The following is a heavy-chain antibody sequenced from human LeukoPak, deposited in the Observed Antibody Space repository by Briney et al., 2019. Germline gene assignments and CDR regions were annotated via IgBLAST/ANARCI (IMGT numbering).Heavy chain of an antibody. V-gene: IGHV1-2*04. CDR2: INPNSGGT. CDR1: GYTFTGYY. Sequence: ASVKVSCKASGYTFTGYYMHWVRQAPGQGLEWMGWINPNSGGTNYAQKFQGWVTMTRDTSISTAYMELSRLRSDDTAVYYCAMVSGYSSSGAYYYYYGMDVWGQGTTVTVSS. CDR3: AMVSGYSSSGAYYYYYGMDV. D-gene: IGHD6-19*01. J-gene: IGHJ6*02.